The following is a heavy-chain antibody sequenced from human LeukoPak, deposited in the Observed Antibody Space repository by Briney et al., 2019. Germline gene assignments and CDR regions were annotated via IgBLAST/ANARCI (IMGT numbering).Heavy chain of an antibody. CDR1: GFTFSDYH. CDR3: ARDLKPAIAAAGTDVYMDV. Sequence: PGGSLRLSCAASGFTFSDYHMRWIRQASGKGLEGVSYVSSSGGTISYADSVKGRFSISRDNAKKSLYLQMNSLRAEDTAVYYCARDLKPAIAAAGTDVYMDVWGKGTTVTVSS. J-gene: IGHJ6*03. V-gene: IGHV3-11*04. D-gene: IGHD6-13*01. CDR2: VSSSGGTI.